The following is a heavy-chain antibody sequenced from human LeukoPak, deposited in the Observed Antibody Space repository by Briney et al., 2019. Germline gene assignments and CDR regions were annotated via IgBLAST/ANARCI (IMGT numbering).Heavy chain of an antibody. CDR2: IYSGGST. CDR1: GFTVSSNY. CDR3: ASTFLRSADAFDI. Sequence: GGSLRLSCAASGFTVSSNYMSWVRQAPGKGLGWVSVIYSGGSTYYADSVKGRFTISRDNSMNTLYLQMNSLRAEDTAVYYCASTFLRSADAFDIWGQGTMVTVSS. J-gene: IGHJ3*02. D-gene: IGHD3-3*02. V-gene: IGHV3-53*01.